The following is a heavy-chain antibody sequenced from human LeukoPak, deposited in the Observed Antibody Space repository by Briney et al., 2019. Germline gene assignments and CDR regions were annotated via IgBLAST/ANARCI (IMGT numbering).Heavy chain of an antibody. V-gene: IGHV4-39*07. D-gene: IGHD4-17*01. CDR3: ARDTSMTTVTTSAFDI. J-gene: IGHJ3*02. CDR2: INHSGST. CDR1: GGSISSSSYY. Sequence: SETLSLTCTVSGGSISSSSYYWSWIRQPPGKGLEWIGEINHSGSTNYNPSLKSRVTISVDTSKNQFSLKLSSVTAADTAVYYCARDTSMTTVTTSAFDIWGQGTMVTVSS.